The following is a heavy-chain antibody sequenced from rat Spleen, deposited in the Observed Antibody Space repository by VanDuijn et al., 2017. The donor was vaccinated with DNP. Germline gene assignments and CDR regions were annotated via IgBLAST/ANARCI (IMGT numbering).Heavy chain of an antibody. J-gene: IGHJ4*01. Sequence: QVQLKESGPGLVQPSQTLSLTCTVSGFSLTSYGVSWVRQPPGKGLEWIAAISSGGRTYSNSVLKSRLSISRDTSKGQVFLQMDSLQTEETAIYFCTRAPYGSWALDAWGQGTSVTVSS. CDR2: ISSGGRT. D-gene: IGHD1-3*01. CDR1: GFSLTSYG. CDR3: TRAPYGSWALDA. V-gene: IGHV2S12*01.